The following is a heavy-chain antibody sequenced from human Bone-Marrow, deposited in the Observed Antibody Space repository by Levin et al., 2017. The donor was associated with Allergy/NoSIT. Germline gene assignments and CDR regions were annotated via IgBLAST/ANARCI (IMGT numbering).Heavy chain of an antibody. J-gene: IGHJ4*02. CDR1: GGSISSSSYY. CDR2: IYYSGST. CDR3: ARDRAQRYCISTSCHNFDY. V-gene: IGHV4-39*07. D-gene: IGHD2-2*02. Sequence: KTSETLSLTCTVSGGSISSSSYYWGWIRQPPGKGLEWIGSIYYSGSTYYNPSLKSRVTISVDTSKNQFSLKLSSVTAADTAVYYCARDRAQRYCISTSCHNFDYWGQGTLVTVSS.